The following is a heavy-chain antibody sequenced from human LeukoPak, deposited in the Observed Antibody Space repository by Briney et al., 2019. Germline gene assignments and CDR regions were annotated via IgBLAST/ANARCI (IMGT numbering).Heavy chain of an antibody. Sequence: PGGSLRLSCAASRLTFSSYAMHWVRQAPGKGLEWIAIISYDGSIEYYVDSVKGRFTISRDNSKNTLYLQMNSLRTEDTAVYYCAREAEGLDYWGQGTLVTVSS. J-gene: IGHJ4*02. CDR2: ISYDGSIE. CDR1: RLTFSSYA. D-gene: IGHD2-15*01. V-gene: IGHV3-30*04. CDR3: AREAEGLDY.